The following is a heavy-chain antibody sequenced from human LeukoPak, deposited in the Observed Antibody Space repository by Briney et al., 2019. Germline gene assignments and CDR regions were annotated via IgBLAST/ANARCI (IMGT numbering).Heavy chain of an antibody. V-gene: IGHV4-38-2*02. Sequence: SETLSLTCTVSGYSVSSGYYWGWIRQPPGKGLAWIGIIYHSGSTYYNPSLKSRVTISVDTSKNQFSLKLNSVTAADTAVYYCAREVVPSYFDYWGQGTLVTVSS. CDR1: GYSVSSGYY. CDR2: IYHSGST. CDR3: AREVVPSYFDY. J-gene: IGHJ4*02.